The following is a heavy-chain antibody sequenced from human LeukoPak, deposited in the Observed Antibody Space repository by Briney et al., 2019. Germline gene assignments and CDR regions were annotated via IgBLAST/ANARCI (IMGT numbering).Heavy chain of an antibody. CDR1: GFTVSSNY. Sequence: PGGSLRLSCAASGFTVSSNYMSWVRQAPGKGLQWVSGIYSDGSTSYADSVRGRLTISRDSSKNALYLQMNSLRAEDTAVYYCARGIAYCANTNCYQPFDYWGQGILVTVSS. J-gene: IGHJ4*02. CDR3: ARGIAYCANTNCYQPFDY. V-gene: IGHV3-53*01. CDR2: IYSDGST. D-gene: IGHD2-8*01.